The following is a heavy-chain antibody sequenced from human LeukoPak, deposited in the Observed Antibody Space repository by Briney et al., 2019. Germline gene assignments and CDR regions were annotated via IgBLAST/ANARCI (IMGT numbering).Heavy chain of an antibody. CDR1: GFTFSSYA. J-gene: IGHJ4*02. CDR3: ARDRWRYSYGYLHDY. D-gene: IGHD5-18*01. Sequence: GGSLRLSCAASGFTFSSYAMHWVRQAPGKGLEWVAVISYDGSNKYYADSVKGRFTISRDNSKNTLYLQMNSLRAEDTAVYYCARDRWRYSYGYLHDYWGQGTLVTVSS. CDR2: ISYDGSNK. V-gene: IGHV3-30*04.